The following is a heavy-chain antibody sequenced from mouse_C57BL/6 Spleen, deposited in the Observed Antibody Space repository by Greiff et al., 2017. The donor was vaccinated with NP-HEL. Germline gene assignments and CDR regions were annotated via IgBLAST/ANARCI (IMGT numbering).Heavy chain of an antibody. CDR1: GYTFTSYG. CDR2: IYPRSGNT. Sequence: VKLMESGAELARPGASVKLSCKASGYTFTSYGISWVKQRTGQGLEWIGEIYPRSGNTYYNEKFKGKATLTADKSSSTAYMELRSLTSEDSAVYFCARWAPTGTGTLFDYWGQGTTLTVSS. CDR3: ARWAPTGTGTLFDY. V-gene: IGHV1-81*01. J-gene: IGHJ2*01. D-gene: IGHD4-1*02.